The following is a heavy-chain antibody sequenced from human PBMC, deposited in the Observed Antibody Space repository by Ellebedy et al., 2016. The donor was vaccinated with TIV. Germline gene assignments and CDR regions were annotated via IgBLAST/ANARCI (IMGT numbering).Heavy chain of an antibody. Sequence: GESLRLSXAASGVSFSSYAMSWVRQAPGKGLEWVSDISGSGGSTYYADSVKGRFTISRDNSKNTLYLQMNSVRAEDTAVYYCAKGGTSGPMDRFDPWGQGTLVTVSS. CDR3: AKGGTSGPMDRFDP. CDR2: ISGSGGST. CDR1: GVSFSSYA. V-gene: IGHV3-23*01. J-gene: IGHJ5*02. D-gene: IGHD1-7*01.